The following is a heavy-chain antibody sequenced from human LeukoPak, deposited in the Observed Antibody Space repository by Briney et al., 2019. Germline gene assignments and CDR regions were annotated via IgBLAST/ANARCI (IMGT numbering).Heavy chain of an antibody. CDR3: AKGDRSPGYCSGGNCYAY. J-gene: IGHJ4*02. V-gene: IGHV3-23*01. CDR2: ISGSDGTT. CDR1: GFTFSSYA. D-gene: IGHD2-15*01. Sequence: GGSLRLSCAASGFTFSSYAMSWVRQAPGKGLEWVSAISGSDGTTYYADSVKGRFTISRDNSKNTLYLQMNSLRAEDTAVYYCAKGDRSPGYCSGGNCYAYWGQGTLVTVSS.